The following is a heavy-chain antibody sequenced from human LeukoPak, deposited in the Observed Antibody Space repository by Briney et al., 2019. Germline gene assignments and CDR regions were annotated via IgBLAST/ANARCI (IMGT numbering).Heavy chain of an antibody. Sequence: SETLSLTCAVYGGSFSGYYWSWIRQPPGKGLEWIGEINHSGSTNYNPSLKSRVTISVDTSKNQFSLKLSSVTAADTAVYYCARRGTGDYVWGNWFDPWGQGTLVTVSS. CDR2: INHSGST. J-gene: IGHJ5*02. D-gene: IGHD3-16*01. CDR3: ARRGTGDYVWGNWFDP. V-gene: IGHV4-34*01. CDR1: GGSFSGYY.